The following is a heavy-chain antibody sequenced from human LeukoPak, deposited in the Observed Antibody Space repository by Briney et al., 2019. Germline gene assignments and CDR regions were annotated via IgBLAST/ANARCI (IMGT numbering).Heavy chain of an antibody. J-gene: IGHJ5*02. V-gene: IGHV4-34*01. Sequence: SETLSLTCAVYGGSFSGYYWRWLRQPPGKGLEWIGEINHSGSTNYNPSLKSRVTISVDTSKNQFSLQLTSVTAADTAVYYCARDDYRGVTNFDHWGQGTLVTVSS. CDR1: GGSFSGYY. CDR3: ARDDYRGVTNFDH. CDR2: INHSGST. D-gene: IGHD3-10*01.